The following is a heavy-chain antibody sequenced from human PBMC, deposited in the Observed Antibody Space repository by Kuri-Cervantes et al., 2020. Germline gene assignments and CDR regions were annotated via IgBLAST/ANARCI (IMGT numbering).Heavy chain of an antibody. D-gene: IGHD1-7*01. CDR2: IYSGGST. CDR1: GFTFSSYG. J-gene: IGHJ4*02. Sequence: LSLTCAASGFTFSSYGMHWVRQAPGKGLEWVSVIYSGGSTYYADSVKGRFTISRDNSKNTLYLQMNSLRAEDTAVYYCARGVTGTDNFDYWGQGTLVTVSS. CDR3: ARGVTGTDNFDY. V-gene: IGHV3-66*01.